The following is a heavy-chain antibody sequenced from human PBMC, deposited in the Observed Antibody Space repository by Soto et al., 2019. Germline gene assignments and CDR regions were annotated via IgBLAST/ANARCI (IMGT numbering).Heavy chain of an antibody. V-gene: IGHV3-23*01. CDR3: AKVVCTSNCNDY. CDR1: GFTFSSLA. D-gene: IGHD2-8*01. J-gene: IGHJ4*02. Sequence: EVQLLESGGGLIQPGGSLSFSVQPSGFTFSSLALSGFAKAPGKGLEWVSAISGGGDTTNYADSVKGRFTISRDNSKNTLFLQMNSLRAEDTAIYYCAKVVCTSNCNDYWGQGTLVTVSS. CDR2: ISGGGDTT.